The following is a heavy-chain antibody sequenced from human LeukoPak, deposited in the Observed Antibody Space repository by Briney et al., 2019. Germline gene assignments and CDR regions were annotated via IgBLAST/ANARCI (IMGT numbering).Heavy chain of an antibody. Sequence: GGSLRLSCEASGYTFDSYGIRWVRHAPGQGLEWVSGINWNGGSTGYADSVKGRFTISRDNAKNSLYLQMSSLRAEDTALYYCARDREGGATHFDYCGQGTLVTVSS. V-gene: IGHV3-20*04. CDR3: ARDREGGATHFDY. CDR1: GYTFDSYG. J-gene: IGHJ4*02. D-gene: IGHD1-26*01. CDR2: INWNGGST.